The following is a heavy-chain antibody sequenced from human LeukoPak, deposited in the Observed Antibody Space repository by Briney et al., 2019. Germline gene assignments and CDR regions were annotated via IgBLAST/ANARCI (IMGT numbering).Heavy chain of an antibody. V-gene: IGHV4-59*12. D-gene: IGHD5-24*01. J-gene: IGHJ6*03. CDR3: ARGDYYYMDV. CDR1: GGSISAYY. CDR2: IFYSGST. Sequence: SETLSLTCTVSGGSISAYYWNWIRQPPGKGLEWIGYIFYSGSTSYNPSLKSRVTISVDTSKNQFSLKLSSVTAADTAVYYCARGDYYYMDVWGKGTTVTVSS.